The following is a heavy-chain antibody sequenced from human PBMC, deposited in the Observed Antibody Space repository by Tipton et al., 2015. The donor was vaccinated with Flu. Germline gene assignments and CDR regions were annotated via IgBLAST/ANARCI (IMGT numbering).Heavy chain of an antibody. V-gene: IGHV4-38-2*01. CDR1: NYSISSAYY. J-gene: IGHJ4*02. CDR2: ISHSGRT. Sequence: TLSLTCAVSNYSISSAYYWGWIRQPPGKGLEWIGCISHSGRTYYNPSLKSRVTISVDVAKNQFSQRLSSVTAADTAVYYCARTTYYYGSGSSDYWGQGTLVTVSS. D-gene: IGHD3-10*01. CDR3: ARTTYYYGSGSSDY.